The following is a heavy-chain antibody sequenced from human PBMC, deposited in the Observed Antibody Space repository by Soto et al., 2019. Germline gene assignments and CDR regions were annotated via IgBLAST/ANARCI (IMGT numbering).Heavy chain of an antibody. V-gene: IGHV4-34*01. D-gene: IGHD3-10*01. CDR1: GGSFSGYS. CDR2: INHSITT. CDR3: ARRTPGGSGTYYNSWFDP. Sequence: PSETLSLTCAVYGGSFSGYSWTWIRQPPGRGLEWIGEINHSITTNYNPSLKSRVTISVDTSKNQFSLKLSSVTAADTAVYYCARRTPGGSGTYYNSWFDPWGQGTLVTVSS. J-gene: IGHJ5*02.